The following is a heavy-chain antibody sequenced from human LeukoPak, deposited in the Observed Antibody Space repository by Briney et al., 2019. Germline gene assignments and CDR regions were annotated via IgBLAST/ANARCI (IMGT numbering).Heavy chain of an antibody. CDR3: ANDPRDFPYYFDY. J-gene: IGHJ4*02. V-gene: IGHV3-23*01. D-gene: IGHD3-3*01. Sequence: GGSLRLSCAASGFTFSSYAMSWVRQAPGKGLEWVSAISGSGGSTYYADSVKGRFTISRDNSKNTLYLQMNSLRAEDTAVYYCANDPRDFPYYFDYWGQGTLVTVSS. CDR1: GFTFSSYA. CDR2: ISGSGGST.